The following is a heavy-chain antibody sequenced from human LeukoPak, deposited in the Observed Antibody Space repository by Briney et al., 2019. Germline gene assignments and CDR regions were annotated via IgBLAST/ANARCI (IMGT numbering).Heavy chain of an antibody. Sequence: GGSLRLSCAASGFTFSSYAMSWVRQAPGKGLEWVSSIRSNSGSKYYADSVKGRFTISRDNSKNTLYLQMSSLGAEDTAIYYCARSINELVTSWLGFDFWGQGTLVTVSS. V-gene: IGHV3-23*01. D-gene: IGHD5-18*01. CDR3: ARSINELVTSWLGFDF. CDR1: GFTFSSYA. CDR2: IRSNSGSK. J-gene: IGHJ4*02.